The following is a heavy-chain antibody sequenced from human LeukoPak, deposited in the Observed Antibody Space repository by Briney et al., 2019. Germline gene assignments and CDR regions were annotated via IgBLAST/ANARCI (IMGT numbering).Heavy chain of an antibody. CDR3: AKDLYYYDSSGYSA. CDR2: ISYDGSNK. CDR1: GFTFSSYG. Sequence: PGRSLRLSCAAFGFTFSSYGMHWVRQAPGKGLEWVAVISYDGSNKYYADSVKGRFTISRDNSKNTLYLQMNSLRAEDTAVYYCAKDLYYYDSSGYSAWGQGTLVTVSS. V-gene: IGHV3-30*18. J-gene: IGHJ5*02. D-gene: IGHD3-22*01.